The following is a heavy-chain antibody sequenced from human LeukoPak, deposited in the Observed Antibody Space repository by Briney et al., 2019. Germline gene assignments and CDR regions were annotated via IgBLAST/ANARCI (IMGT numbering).Heavy chain of an antibody. Sequence: SETLSLTCTVSGGSISSFYWSWIRQPPGKGLEWIGYIYYSGTTNYNPSLRSRVTISVDTSKNQFSLKLSSVTAADTAVYYCARAAAGHPYFDYWGQGTLVTVSS. J-gene: IGHJ4*02. CDR1: GGSISSFY. D-gene: IGHD6-13*01. CDR2: IYYSGTT. V-gene: IGHV4-59*12. CDR3: ARAAAGHPYFDY.